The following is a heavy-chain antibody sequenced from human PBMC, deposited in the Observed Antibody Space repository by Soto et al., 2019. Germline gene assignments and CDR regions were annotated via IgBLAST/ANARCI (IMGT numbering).Heavy chain of an antibody. CDR2: IRSKAYGGTT. CDR1: GFTFGDYA. CDR3: TREGGYCSGGSCYNFDY. V-gene: IGHV3-49*03. J-gene: IGHJ4*02. D-gene: IGHD2-15*01. Sequence: GGSLRLSCTASGFTFGDYAMSWFRQAPGKGLEWVGFIRSKAYGGTTEYAASVKGRFTISRDDSKSIAYLQMNSLKTEDTAVYYCTREGGYCSGGSCYNFDYWGQGTLVTVSS.